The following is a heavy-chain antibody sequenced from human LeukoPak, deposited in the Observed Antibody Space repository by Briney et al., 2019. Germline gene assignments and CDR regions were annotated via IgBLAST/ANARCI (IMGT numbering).Heavy chain of an antibody. CDR3: AKVRSRGSHYLFDS. D-gene: IGHD3-22*01. J-gene: IGHJ4*02. Sequence: ASVKVSCKTFGYTFITYDINWVRQAPGQGLEWMGWMNTNTGKAGYSQKFQGRVTISGNTSVSTVYMEVSSLQSDDTAVYFCAKVRSRGSHYLFDSWGQGTLVTVSS. CDR2: MNTNTGKA. CDR1: GYTFITYD. V-gene: IGHV1-8*03.